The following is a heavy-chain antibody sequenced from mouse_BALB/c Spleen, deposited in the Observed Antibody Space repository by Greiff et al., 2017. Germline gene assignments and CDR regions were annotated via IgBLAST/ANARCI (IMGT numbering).Heavy chain of an antibody. V-gene: IGHV1-14*01. D-gene: IGHD2-1*01. CDR3: AKYGNYEFAY. Sequence: EVKVVESGPELVKPGASVKMSCKASGYTFTSYVMHWVKQKPGQGLEWIGYINPYNDGTKYNEKFKGKATLTSDKSSSTAYMELSSLTSEDSAVYYCAKYGNYEFAYWGQGTLVTVSA. CDR1: GYTFTSYV. CDR2: INPYNDGT. J-gene: IGHJ3*01.